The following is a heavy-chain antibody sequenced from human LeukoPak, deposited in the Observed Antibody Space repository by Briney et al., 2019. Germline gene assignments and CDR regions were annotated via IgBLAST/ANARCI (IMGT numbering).Heavy chain of an antibody. CDR2: INSDGSTT. CDR3: ARASVSSGYYDY. CDR1: GFTFSSYW. Sequence: GGSLRLSCAASGFTFSSYWMHWVRQAPGKGLVWVSRINSDGSTTNYADYVKGRFTISRDNAKNTLYLQMNSLRAEDTAVYYCARASVSSGYYDYWGQGTLVTVSS. D-gene: IGHD3-22*01. V-gene: IGHV3-74*01. J-gene: IGHJ4*02.